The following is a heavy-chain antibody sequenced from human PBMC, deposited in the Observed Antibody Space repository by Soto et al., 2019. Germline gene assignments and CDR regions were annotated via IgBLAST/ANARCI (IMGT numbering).Heavy chain of an antibody. CDR1: GYTLTELS. V-gene: IGHV1-24*01. CDR2: FDPEDGET. J-gene: IGHJ4*02. D-gene: IGHD3-22*01. CDR3: ATATVENYYDSNREY. Sequence: ASVKVSCKVSGYTLTELSMHWVRQAPGKGLEWMGGFDPEDGETIYAQKFQGRVTMTEDTSTDTAYMELSSLRSEDTAVYYCATATVENYYDSNREYWGQGTLVTVSS.